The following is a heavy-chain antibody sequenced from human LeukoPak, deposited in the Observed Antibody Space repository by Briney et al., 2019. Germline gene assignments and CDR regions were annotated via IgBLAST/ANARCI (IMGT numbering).Heavy chain of an antibody. Sequence: ASVKVSCKASGYTFTSYGISWVRQAPGQGLEWMGWISAYNGNTNYAQKLQGRVTMTTDTSTSTAYMELRSLRSDDTAVYYCARNFPRRYRSSTSCLEGNWFDPWGQGTLVTVSS. J-gene: IGHJ5*02. CDR3: ARNFPRRYRSSTSCLEGNWFDP. CDR1: GYTFTSYG. D-gene: IGHD2-2*01. CDR2: ISAYNGNT. V-gene: IGHV1-18*01.